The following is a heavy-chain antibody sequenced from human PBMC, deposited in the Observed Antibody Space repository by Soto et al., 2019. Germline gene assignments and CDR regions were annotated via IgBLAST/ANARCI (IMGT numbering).Heavy chain of an antibody. Sequence: QITLKESGPTLVEPTQTLTLTCSFSGFSLTTSGVGVGWLRRAPGKALECLGLIYWDDDRRYNPSLKDRLTITKDTSKTQVVLRMTDMEPVDTATYYCGHRVPYSTSWDVGLFDSWGQGTLVTVS. CDR3: GHRVPYSTSWDVGLFDS. V-gene: IGHV2-5*02. D-gene: IGHD6-13*01. CDR1: GFSLTTSGVG. CDR2: IYWDDDR. J-gene: IGHJ5*01.